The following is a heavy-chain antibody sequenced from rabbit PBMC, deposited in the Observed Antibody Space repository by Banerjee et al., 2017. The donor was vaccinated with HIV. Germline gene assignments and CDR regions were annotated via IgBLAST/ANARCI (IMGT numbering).Heavy chain of an antibody. CDR2: IYSGSSGVT. CDR3: ARARTMTIFNL. J-gene: IGHJ4*01. V-gene: IGHV1S45*01. D-gene: IGHD2-1*01. CDR1: GFDLSYGYD. Sequence: QEQLEESGGDLVKPEGSLTLTCTASGFDLSYGYDMCWVRQAPGKGLEWIACIYSGSSGVTAYASWAKGRFTISKASSTTVTLQVTSLTAADTATYFCARARTMTIFNLWGPGTLVTVS.